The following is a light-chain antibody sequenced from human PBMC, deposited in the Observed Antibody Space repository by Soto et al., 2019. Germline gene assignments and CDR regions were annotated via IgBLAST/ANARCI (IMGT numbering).Light chain of an antibody. CDR3: QQRYSTPFT. CDR2: AAS. V-gene: IGKV1-39*01. J-gene: IGKJ3*01. Sequence: DIQMTQSPSSLSASVGDRVTITCRASQSISSYLNWYQQKPGKAPKLLIYAASSLQSGVPSRFSGRGSGTDFTLTSSSLQPEDFATYNCQQRYSTPFTFGPGTKVDIK. CDR1: QSISSY.